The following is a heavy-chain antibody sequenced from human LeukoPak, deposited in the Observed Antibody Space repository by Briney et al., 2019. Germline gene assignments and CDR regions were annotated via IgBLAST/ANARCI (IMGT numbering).Heavy chain of an antibody. CDR2: IDHSGST. CDR3: ARAHDSRAEGFQY. CDR1: GGSVSSGGYS. Sequence: SQTLSLTYAVSGGSVSSGGYSWSWIRQPPGKGLEWIGYIDHSGSTYYNPSLECRVTISVHRSKNQFSLKLSSVTAADTAVYYCARAHDSRAEGFQYWGQGTLVTVSS. V-gene: IGHV4-30-2*01. J-gene: IGHJ1*01. D-gene: IGHD3-22*01.